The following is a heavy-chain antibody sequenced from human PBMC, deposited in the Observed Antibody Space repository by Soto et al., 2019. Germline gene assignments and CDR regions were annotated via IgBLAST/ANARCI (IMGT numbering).Heavy chain of an antibody. Sequence: GASVKVSCKASGGTFSSYAISWVRQAPGQGLEWMGGVIPIFGTADYAQKFQGRVTITADESTSTAYMELSSLRSEDTAVYYCARGLVPAAIWYYYYGMDVWGQGTTVTVSS. V-gene: IGHV1-69*13. D-gene: IGHD2-2*02. CDR2: VIPIFGTA. J-gene: IGHJ6*02. CDR1: GGTFSSYA. CDR3: ARGLVPAAIWYYYYGMDV.